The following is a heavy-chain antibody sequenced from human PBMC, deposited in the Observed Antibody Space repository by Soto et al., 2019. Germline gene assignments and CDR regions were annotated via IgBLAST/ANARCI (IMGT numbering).Heavy chain of an antibody. CDR2: IYSSGST. D-gene: IGHD3-22*01. J-gene: IGHJ4*02. V-gene: IGHV4-31*03. CDR1: GGSISSGGYY. CDR3: ARDGDGSGYFLDF. Sequence: QVQLQESGPGLVKPSQTLSLICTVSGGSISSGGYYWSWIRQHPGKGLEWIGYIYSSGSTYYNPSLKSRLTLSLDTSENHFSLTLSSMTAADTAVYYCARDGDGSGYFLDFWGQGTLVTVSS.